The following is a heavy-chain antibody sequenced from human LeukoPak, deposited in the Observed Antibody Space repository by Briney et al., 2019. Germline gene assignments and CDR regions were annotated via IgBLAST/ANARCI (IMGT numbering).Heavy chain of an antibody. J-gene: IGHJ4*02. CDR1: GGSISSGGYY. V-gene: IGHV4-31*03. Sequence: PSETLSLTCTVSGGSISSGGYYWSWIRQHPGKGLEWIGYIYYSGCTYYNPSLKSRVTISVDTSKNQFSLKLSSVTAADTAVYYCARGRRGYSYGTFDYWGQGTLVTVSS. CDR2: IYYSGCT. D-gene: IGHD5-18*01. CDR3: ARGRRGYSYGTFDY.